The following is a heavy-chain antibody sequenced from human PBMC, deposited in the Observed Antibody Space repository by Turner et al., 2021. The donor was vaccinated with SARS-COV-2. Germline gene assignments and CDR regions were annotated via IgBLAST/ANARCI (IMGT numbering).Heavy chain of an antibody. Sequence: EVQLVESGGGLVQPGGSLRLSCAASGFTFSSYWMSWVRQAPGKWLEWVSNIMQEGSEKYYVDSVKGRFTISRDNAKNSLYLQMNSLRAEDTAVYYCARDSSSWNSNWFDPWGQGTLVTVSS. CDR3: ARDSSSWNSNWFDP. CDR2: IMQEGSEK. V-gene: IGHV3-7*01. J-gene: IGHJ5*02. D-gene: IGHD6-13*01. CDR1: GFTFSSYW.